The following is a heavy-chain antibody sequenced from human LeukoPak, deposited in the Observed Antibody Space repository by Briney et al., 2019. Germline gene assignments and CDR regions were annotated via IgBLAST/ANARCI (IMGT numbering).Heavy chain of an antibody. V-gene: IGHV4-31*03. Sequence: SETLSLTCTVSGASFSSGDEYWNWIRERPGEGLEWIGSIHPSGALYNNPSLESRVTISIDTSKNQLSLNLNSVTAADTPVYFCSRGLDSRKLGYWGQGTLVTVSS. CDR3: SRGLDSRKLGY. CDR2: IHPSGAL. D-gene: IGHD3-22*01. J-gene: IGHJ4*02. CDR1: GASFSSGDEY.